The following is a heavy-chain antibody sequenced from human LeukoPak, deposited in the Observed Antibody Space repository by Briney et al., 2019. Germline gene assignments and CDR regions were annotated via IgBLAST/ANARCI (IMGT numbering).Heavy chain of an antibody. D-gene: IGHD6-19*01. J-gene: IGHJ4*02. V-gene: IGHV4-34*01. Sequence: PSETLSLTCAVYGGSFSGYYWSWIRQPPGKGLEWIGEINHNGSTNYNPSLKSRVTISVDTSKNQFSLKLSSVTAADTAVYYCASFKQWRTYYFDYWGQGTLVTVSS. CDR1: GGSFSGYY. CDR3: ASFKQWRTYYFDY. CDR2: INHNGST.